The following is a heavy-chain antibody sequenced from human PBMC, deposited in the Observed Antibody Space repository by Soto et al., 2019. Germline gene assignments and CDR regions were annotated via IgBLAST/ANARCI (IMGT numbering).Heavy chain of an antibody. CDR1: GDSISIRTYY. CDR2: ISYSGNT. Sequence: PSETLSLTCTVSGDSISIRTYYWSWIRQPPGKGLEWIGYISYSGNTNYSPSLKSRVTISVDTSKNQFSLKLISVTTADTAVYYCARSYCRDDVSCNWFDPWGQGTLVTVSS. CDR3: ARSYCRDDVSCNWFDP. D-gene: IGHD2-15*01. V-gene: IGHV4-61*01. J-gene: IGHJ5*02.